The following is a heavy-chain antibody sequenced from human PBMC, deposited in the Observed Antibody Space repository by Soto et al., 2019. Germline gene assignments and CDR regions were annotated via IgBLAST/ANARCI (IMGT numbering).Heavy chain of an antibody. CDR3: VRVWRLVGRYGMDV. CDR1: GFIFSSYY. CDR2: ISGGSAYI. V-gene: IGHV3-21*02. J-gene: IGHJ6*02. D-gene: IGHD6-25*01. Sequence: EVQLVESGGGLGKPGGSLRLSCVGPGFIFSSYYMNWVRQAPGKGLEWVSSISGGSAYIYYADSVKGRFTISRDNAKNSLYLEMNSLRVEDTAVYYCVRVWRLVGRYGMDVWGQGTTVTVSS.